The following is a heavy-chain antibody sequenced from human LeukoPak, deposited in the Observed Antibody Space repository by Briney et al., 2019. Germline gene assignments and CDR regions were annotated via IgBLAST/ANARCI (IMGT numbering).Heavy chain of an antibody. D-gene: IGHD4-11*01. Sequence: GGSLRLSCSASGFTFSSYWMSWVRQAPGKGLEWVANIKQDGSEKYYVDSVQGRFTISRDNAKNSLYLQMNSLRAEDTVVYCCAREAPTTHVDYWGQGTLVTVS. CDR2: IKQDGSEK. CDR3: AREAPTTHVDY. CDR1: GFTFSSYW. V-gene: IGHV3-7*01. J-gene: IGHJ4*02.